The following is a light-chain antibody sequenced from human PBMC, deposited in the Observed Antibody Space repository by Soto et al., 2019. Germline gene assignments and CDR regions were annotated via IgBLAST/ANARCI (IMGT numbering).Light chain of an antibody. CDR1: SNDIGVYNY. Sequence: QSALTQPASVSGSPGQSITLSCSGTSNDIGVYNYVSWYQQHPGKAAKLIIYDVSNRASGVSNRFSGSKSGNTASLTISGLQAEDEADYYCSSYPSNTVLFGGGTQLTVL. J-gene: IGLJ7*01. V-gene: IGLV2-14*03. CDR3: SSYPSNTVL. CDR2: DVS.